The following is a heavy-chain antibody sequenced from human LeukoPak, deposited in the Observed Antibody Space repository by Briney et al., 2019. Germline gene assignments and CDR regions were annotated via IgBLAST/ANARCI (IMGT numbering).Heavy chain of an antibody. CDR1: GGSVRSIIYY. J-gene: IGHJ4*02. CDR3: AKVSNGWPYFFES. Sequence: WETLSLTCTVSGGSVRSIIYYWTWTPQAPGKGLEWIDHYYQNERNNDPPSLATRVTMSLDTSKKQFSLKLPPVTAADTAVYSCAKVSNGWPYFFESWGQGVQVTVS. V-gene: IGHV4-61*01. CDR2: YYQNERN. D-gene: IGHD6-19*01.